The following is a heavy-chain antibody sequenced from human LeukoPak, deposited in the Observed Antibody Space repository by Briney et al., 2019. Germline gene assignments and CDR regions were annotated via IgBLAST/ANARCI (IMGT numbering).Heavy chain of an antibody. J-gene: IGHJ4*02. CDR3: AKTGTMGYYFDY. V-gene: IGHV3-53*01. Sequence: GGSLRLSCVVSGFSVSNNYLSWVRQAPGKGLEWVSVINNVGATYYADSVRGRFTISRDNSKNTLYLQVNSLRAEDTAVYYCAKTGTMGYYFDYWGQGTLVTVSS. CDR1: GFSVSNNY. D-gene: IGHD3-10*01. CDR2: INNVGAT.